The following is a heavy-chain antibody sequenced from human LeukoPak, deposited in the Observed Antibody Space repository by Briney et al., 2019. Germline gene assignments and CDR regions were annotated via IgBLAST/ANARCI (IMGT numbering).Heavy chain of an antibody. Sequence: GGSLRLSCAASGFTFSNFAMHWVRQAPGKGLQWVAVISFDGSNKYYADSVKGRFSISRDNSKDTLHLQMSRLRDEDTAVYCCAGGAEGGWYSFDYWGQGTLVTVSS. V-gene: IGHV3-30*03. J-gene: IGHJ4*02. CDR2: ISFDGSNK. CDR3: AGGAEGGWYSFDY. CDR1: GFTFSNFA. D-gene: IGHD6-19*01.